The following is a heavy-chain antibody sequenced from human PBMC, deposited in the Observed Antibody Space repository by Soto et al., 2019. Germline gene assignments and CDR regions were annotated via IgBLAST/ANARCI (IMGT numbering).Heavy chain of an antibody. J-gene: IGHJ4*02. V-gene: IGHV3-33*01. Sequence: GGSLRLSCAASGFTFSSYGMHWVRQAPGKGLEWVALIWYDGSNKYYADSVKGRFTISRDNSKNTLYLQVNSLRAEDTAVYYCARDSSGLLNYFDYWGQGTLVTVSS. D-gene: IGHD6-19*01. CDR2: IWYDGSNK. CDR3: ARDSSGLLNYFDY. CDR1: GFTFSSYG.